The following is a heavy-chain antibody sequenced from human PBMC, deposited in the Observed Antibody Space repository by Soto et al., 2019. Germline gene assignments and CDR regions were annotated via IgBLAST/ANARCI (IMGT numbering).Heavy chain of an antibody. V-gene: IGHV4-59*02. CDR1: GGPVTDYY. CDR3: ARTRNDGHFDH. Sequence: SETLSLTCTVFGGPVTDYYWSWIRQSPVKGLEWIAHIRFAGNTMYNPSLESRVTMSVDTSKNQFSLTLNSVTAADTAIYYCARTRNDGHFDHWGQRTLVTVPS. CDR2: IRFAGNT. J-gene: IGHJ4*01.